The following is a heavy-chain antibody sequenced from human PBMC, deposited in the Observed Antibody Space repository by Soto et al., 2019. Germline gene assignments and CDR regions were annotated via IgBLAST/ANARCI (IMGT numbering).Heavy chain of an antibody. J-gene: IGHJ6*02. CDR3: ARVRPPLAGDYYYYYYGMDV. CDR1: GYTFTSYY. V-gene: IGHV1-46*01. D-gene: IGHD4-17*01. CDR2: INPSGGST. Sequence: ASVKVSCKASGYTFTSYYMHWVRQAPGQGLEWMGIINPSGGSTSYAQKFQGRVTMTRDTSTSTVYMELSSLRSEDTAVYYCARVRPPLAGDYYYYYYGMDVWGQGTTVTVSS.